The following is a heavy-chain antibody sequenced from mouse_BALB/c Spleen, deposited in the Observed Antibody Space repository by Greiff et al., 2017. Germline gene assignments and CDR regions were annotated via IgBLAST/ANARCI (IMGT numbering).Heavy chain of an antibody. CDR2: IWTGGGT. D-gene: IGHD1-1*01. J-gene: IGHJ3*01. V-gene: IGHV2-9-2*01. Sequence: QVQLKQSGPGLVAPSQSLSITCTVSGFSLTSYDISWIRQPPGKGLEWLGVIWTGGGTNYNSAFMSRLSISKDNSKSQVFLKMNSLQTDDTAIYYCVRGYYGSSYVFAYWGQGTLVTVSA. CDR3: VRGYYGSSYVFAY. CDR1: GFSLTSYD.